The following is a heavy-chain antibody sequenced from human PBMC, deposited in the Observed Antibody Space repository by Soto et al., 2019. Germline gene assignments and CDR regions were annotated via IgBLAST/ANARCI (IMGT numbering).Heavy chain of an antibody. J-gene: IGHJ6*02. V-gene: IGHV3-23*01. Sequence: PGWSLRLSCESSVFIFITYSMTWVRQVPGKGLEWVAAVSPSGDSTYYADSLKGRLTISRDNSKNTVFLQMNSLSADDTGLYYCVKEPDVWGQGISVTVS. CDR1: VFIFITYS. CDR3: VKEPDV. CDR2: VSPSGDST.